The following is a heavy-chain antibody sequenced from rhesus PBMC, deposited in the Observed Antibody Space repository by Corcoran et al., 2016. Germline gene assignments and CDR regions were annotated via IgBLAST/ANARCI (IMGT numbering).Heavy chain of an antibody. CDR1: GGTISSGYCY. V-gene: IGHV4S12*01. D-gene: IGHD6S26*01. CDR2: IHSKGERT. CDR3: ARDSPDTSGWSEGDYFDY. J-gene: IGHJ4*01. Sequence: QVQLQESGPGVVKPSETLSLTCAVSGGTISSGYCYWSWFRQPPGKGLGWLGGIHSKGERTNYNPPRKSRVTISKDPSKNQFSLKLNSVTATDTAVYYCARDSPDTSGWSEGDYFDYWGQGVLVTVSS.